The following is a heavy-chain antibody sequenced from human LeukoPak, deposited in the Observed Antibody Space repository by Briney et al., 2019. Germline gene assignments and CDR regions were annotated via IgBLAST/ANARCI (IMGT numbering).Heavy chain of an antibody. Sequence: PGGSLRLSCAASGFTFSNSAMGWVRQAPRKGLEWVSAISGSGASTYYASSVKGRFTMSRDNVKNTLYLQMNSLRAEDTAVYYCAKGGDRTSFTWFDPWGQGTLVTVSS. J-gene: IGHJ5*02. V-gene: IGHV3-23*01. CDR2: ISGSGAST. D-gene: IGHD3-16*01. CDR3: AKGGDRTSFTWFDP. CDR1: GFTFSNSA.